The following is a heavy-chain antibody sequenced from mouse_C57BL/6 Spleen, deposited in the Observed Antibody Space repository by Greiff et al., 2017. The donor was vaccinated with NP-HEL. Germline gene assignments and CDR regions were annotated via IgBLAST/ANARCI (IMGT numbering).Heavy chain of an antibody. V-gene: IGHV1-64*01. J-gene: IGHJ2*01. D-gene: IGHD2-4*01. Sequence: QVQLQQPGAELVKPGASVKLSCKASGYTFTSYWMHWVKQRPGQGLEWIGMIHPNSGSTNYNEKFKSKATLTVDKSSSTAYMQLSSLTSEDSAVYYCAVIYYDYDLYYFDYWGQGTTLTVSS. CDR1: GYTFTSYW. CDR3: AVIYYDYDLYYFDY. CDR2: IHPNSGST.